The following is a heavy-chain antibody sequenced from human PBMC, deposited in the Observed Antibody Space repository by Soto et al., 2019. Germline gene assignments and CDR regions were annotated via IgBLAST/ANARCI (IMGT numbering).Heavy chain of an antibody. CDR3: ARHNLXVPAATDYYDYYYGMDV. Sequence: PGESLKISCKGSGYSFTSYWISWVRQMPGKGLEWMGRIDPSDSYTNYSPSFQGHVTISADKSISTAYLQWSSLKASDTAMYYCARHNLXVPAATDYYDYYYGMDVWGQGTTVTVSS. V-gene: IGHV5-10-1*01. CDR2: IDPSDSYT. D-gene: IGHD2-2*01. J-gene: IGHJ6*02. CDR1: GYSFTSYW.